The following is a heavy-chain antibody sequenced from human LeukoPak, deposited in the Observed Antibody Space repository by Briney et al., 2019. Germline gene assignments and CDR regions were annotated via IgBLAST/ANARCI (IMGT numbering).Heavy chain of an antibody. CDR3: ATLRSDSRGWYYFDY. Sequence: PGGSLRLSYAASGFSFRSYGMHWVRQAPGKGLEWVALIWYDGSNKYYADSVKGRFTISRDNSKKMLYLQMDSLRAEDTAVYYCATLRSDSRGWYYFDYWGQGTLVSVSS. V-gene: IGHV3-33*01. D-gene: IGHD6-19*01. CDR2: IWYDGSNK. CDR1: GFSFRSYG. J-gene: IGHJ4*02.